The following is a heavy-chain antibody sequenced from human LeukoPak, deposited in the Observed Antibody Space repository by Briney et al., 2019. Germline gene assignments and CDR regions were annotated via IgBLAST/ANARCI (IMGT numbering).Heavy chain of an antibody. Sequence: PETLSLTCTVSGGSISSYYWSWFRQPPGKGLEWIGYIYYSGSTNYNPSLKSRVTISVDTSKNQLSLKLSSVSAADTAVYYCARHSTRTVAGYYCDYWGQGTLVTVSS. CDR1: GGSISSYY. CDR3: ARHSTRTVAGYYCDY. D-gene: IGHD6-19*01. CDR2: IYYSGST. J-gene: IGHJ4*02. V-gene: IGHV4-59*08.